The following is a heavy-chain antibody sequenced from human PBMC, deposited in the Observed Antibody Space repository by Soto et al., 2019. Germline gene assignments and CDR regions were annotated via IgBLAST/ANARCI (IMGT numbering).Heavy chain of an antibody. CDR2: IYYSGST. V-gene: IGHV4-59*08. CDR1: GGSISSYY. CDR3: ARHYCSSTSCYPLFDY. J-gene: IGHJ4*02. Sequence: SETLSLTCTVSGGSISSYYWSWIRQPPGKGLEWIGYIYYSGSTNYNPSLKSRVTISVDTSKNQFSLKLSSVTAADTAVYYCARHYCSSTSCYPLFDYWGQGTLVTVSS. D-gene: IGHD2-2*01.